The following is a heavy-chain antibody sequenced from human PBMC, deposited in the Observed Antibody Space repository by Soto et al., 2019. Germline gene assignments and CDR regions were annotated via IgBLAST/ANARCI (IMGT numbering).Heavy chain of an antibody. J-gene: IGHJ4*02. CDR2: IYYSGST. CDR1: GGSISSGDYY. D-gene: IGHD1-26*01. Sequence: QVQLQESGPGLVKPSQTLSLTCTVSGGSISSGDYYWSWIRQPPGKGLEWIGYIYYSGSTYYNQSLKSRVTISVDTSKNQFSLNLSSVTAADTAVYYCARGLRSGSYFFDYWGQGTLVTVSS. CDR3: ARGLRSGSYFFDY. V-gene: IGHV4-30-4*01.